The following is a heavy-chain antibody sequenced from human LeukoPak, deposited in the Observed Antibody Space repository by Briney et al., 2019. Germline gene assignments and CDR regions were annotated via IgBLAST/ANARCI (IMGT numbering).Heavy chain of an antibody. J-gene: IGHJ6*02. CDR3: ARVDCSSTSCYTGYYYYGMDV. D-gene: IGHD2-2*02. Sequence: SETLSLTCTVSGGSISSGDYYWSWIRQPPGKGLEWIGYIYYSGSTYYNPSLKSRVTISVDTSKNQFSLKLSSVTAADTAVYYCARVDCSSTSCYTGYYYYGMDVWGQGTTVTVSS. CDR1: GGSISSGDYY. V-gene: IGHV4-30-4*01. CDR2: IYYSGST.